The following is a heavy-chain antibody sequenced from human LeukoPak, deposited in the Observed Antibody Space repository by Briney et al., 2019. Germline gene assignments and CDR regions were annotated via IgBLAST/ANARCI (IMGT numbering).Heavy chain of an antibody. CDR3: ARDYDILTGYFPDY. D-gene: IGHD3-9*01. CDR1: GFTFSSYA. Sequence: GGSLRLSCAASGFTFSSYAMHWVRQAPGKGLEWVAVISYDGSNKYYADSVKGRFTISRDNSKNTLYPQMNSLRAEDTAVYYCARDYDILTGYFPDYWGQGTLVTVSS. CDR2: ISYDGSNK. V-gene: IGHV3-30-3*01. J-gene: IGHJ4*02.